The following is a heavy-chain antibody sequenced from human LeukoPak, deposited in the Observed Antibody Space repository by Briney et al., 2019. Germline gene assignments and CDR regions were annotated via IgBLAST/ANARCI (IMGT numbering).Heavy chain of an antibody. Sequence: GGSLRLSCAASGFTFSSYAMSWVRQAPGKGLEWVSAISGSGGSTYYADSVKGRFTISRDNSKNTLYLQMNSLRAEDTAVYYCAKVSGRRGSTLGLRRGEKSPKYYFDYWGQGTLVTVSS. CDR2: ISGSGGST. J-gene: IGHJ4*02. D-gene: IGHD4-17*01. V-gene: IGHV3-23*01. CDR1: GFTFSSYA. CDR3: AKVSGRRGSTLGLRRGEKSPKYYFDY.